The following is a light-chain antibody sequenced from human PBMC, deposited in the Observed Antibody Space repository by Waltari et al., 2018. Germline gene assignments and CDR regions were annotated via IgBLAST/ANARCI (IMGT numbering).Light chain of an antibody. J-gene: IGLJ2*01. Sequence: QSAPTQPPSVSGSPGQSVTISCTGTSADVGGYNYVSWYQQHPGKAPKLMIYGVSSRPLWFSHRFSCARTGNTASLTISGLQAEDEADYYCSSYTTSATVLFGGWTRLTVL. CDR1: SADVGGYNY. CDR2: GVS. CDR3: SSYTTSATVL. V-gene: IGLV2-14*03.